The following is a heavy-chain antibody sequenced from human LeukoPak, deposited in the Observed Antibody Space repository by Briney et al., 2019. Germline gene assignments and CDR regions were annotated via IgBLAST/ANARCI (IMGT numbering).Heavy chain of an antibody. CDR1: GYTFTIYN. CDR2: MEPNCGDT. D-gene: IGHD4-17*01. Sequence: ASVTVSFTASGYTFTIYNINCVRQAPGQGPEWVGYMEPNCGDTGHAQRFQGRVTMTRNTPISTAYMELSNLTSEDTAFYYCARATDYGDYDYWGQGTLVTVSS. V-gene: IGHV1-8*02. CDR3: ARATDYGDYDY. J-gene: IGHJ4*02.